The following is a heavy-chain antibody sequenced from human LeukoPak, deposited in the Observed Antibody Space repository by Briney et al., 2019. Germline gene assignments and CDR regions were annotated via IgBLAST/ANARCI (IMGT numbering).Heavy chain of an antibody. CDR1: GFTFSSYA. Sequence: PGGSLRLSCAASGFTFSSYAMHWVRQAPGKGLEWVAVISYDGSNKYYADSVKGRFTISRDNSKNTLYLQMNSLRAEDTAVYYCARGHDYGDSKFDYWGQGTLVTVSS. V-gene: IGHV3-30-3*01. CDR3: ARGHDYGDSKFDY. J-gene: IGHJ4*02. D-gene: IGHD4-17*01. CDR2: ISYDGSNK.